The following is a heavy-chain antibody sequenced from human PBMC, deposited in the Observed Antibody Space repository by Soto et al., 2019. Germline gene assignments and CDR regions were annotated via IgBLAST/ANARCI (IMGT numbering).Heavy chain of an antibody. CDR2: ISVSNGST. CDR1: GYTFTSYG. D-gene: IGHD6-19*01. J-gene: IGHJ4*02. CDR3: AKTVAGGFEYYFDY. V-gene: IGHV1-18*01. Sequence: GASVKVSCKASGYTFTSYGFSWVRRAPGQGLEWMGRISVSNGSTSYAQKFQGRVTMTRDTSTSTVYMELSSLRSEDTAVYYCAKTVAGGFEYYFDYWGQGTLVTVSS.